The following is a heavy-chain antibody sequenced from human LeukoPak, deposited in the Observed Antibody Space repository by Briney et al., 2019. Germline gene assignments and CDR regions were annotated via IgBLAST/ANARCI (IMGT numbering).Heavy chain of an antibody. CDR2: ISNSGSSK. D-gene: IGHD3-10*01. CDR1: GFTFSNYD. J-gene: IGHJ4*02. V-gene: IGHV3-48*03. Sequence: PGGSLRLSCVASGFTFSNYDMNWVRQVPGKGLEWVSYISNSGSSKYYVDSVKGRFTISRDNAKNSLYLQMNSLRAEDTAVYYCAITRANYYGSGSLDYWGQGTLVTVSS. CDR3: AITRANYYGSGSLDY.